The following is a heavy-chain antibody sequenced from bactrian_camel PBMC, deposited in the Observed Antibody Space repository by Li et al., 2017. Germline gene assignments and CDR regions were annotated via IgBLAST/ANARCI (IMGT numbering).Heavy chain of an antibody. V-gene: IGHV3S40*01. CDR1: GFQFSDYP. D-gene: IGHD5*01. CDR2: IAYDGWVS. J-gene: IGHJ4*01. Sequence: VQLVESGGGQVQPGGSLRLSCIASGFQFSDYPMSWVRQAPGKDLEWLARIAYDGWVSRYNDPAKGRFTISRDNAENTVYLQMNRLEPEDTGVYYCANVPPTSLAVGLGARGQGTQVTVS.